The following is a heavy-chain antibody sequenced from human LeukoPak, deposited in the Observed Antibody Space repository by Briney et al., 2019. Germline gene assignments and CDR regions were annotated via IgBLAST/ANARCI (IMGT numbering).Heavy chain of an antibody. CDR1: GFTFSSYS. Sequence: PGGSLRLSCAASGFTFSSYSMNWVRQAPGKGLVWVSRINSDGSSTLYADSVKGRFTISRDNAKNSLYLQMNSLRAEDTAVYYCARDFTPRRLASGYNWFDPWGQGTLVTVSS. V-gene: IGHV3-74*01. CDR2: INSDGSST. D-gene: IGHD6-25*01. CDR3: ARDFTPRRLASGYNWFDP. J-gene: IGHJ5*02.